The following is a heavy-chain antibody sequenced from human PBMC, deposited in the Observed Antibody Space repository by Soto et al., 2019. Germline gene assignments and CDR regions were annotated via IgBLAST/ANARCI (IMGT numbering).Heavy chain of an antibody. CDR1: GYTFTSYG. CDR2: ISAYNGNT. Sequence: GASVKVSCKASGYTFTSYGISWVRQAPGQGLEWMGWISAYNGNTNYAQKLQGRVTMTTDTSTSTAYMELRSLRSDDTAVYYCARDHLPYTLHWYSSSWSHPGYNWFDPWGQGTLVTVSS. V-gene: IGHV1-18*01. D-gene: IGHD6-13*01. J-gene: IGHJ5*02. CDR3: ARDHLPYTLHWYSSSWSHPGYNWFDP.